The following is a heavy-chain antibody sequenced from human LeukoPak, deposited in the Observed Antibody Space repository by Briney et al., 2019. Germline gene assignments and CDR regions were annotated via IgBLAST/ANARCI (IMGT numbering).Heavy chain of an antibody. CDR3: ARAGFRKYRGVIFGYRYFDL. V-gene: IGHV1-8*01. CDR1: GYTFTSYD. J-gene: IGHJ2*01. CDR2: MNPNSGNT. D-gene: IGHD3-10*01. Sequence: ASVKVSCKASGYTFTSYDINWVRQATGQGLEWMGWMNPNSGNTGYAQKFQGRVTMTRNTSISTAYMELSSLRSEDTAVYYRARAGFRKYRGVIFGYRYFDLWGRGTLVTVSS.